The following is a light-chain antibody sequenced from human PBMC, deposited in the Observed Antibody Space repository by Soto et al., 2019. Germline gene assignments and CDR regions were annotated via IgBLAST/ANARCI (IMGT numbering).Light chain of an antibody. CDR3: QQYYRAPFT. CDR2: GAT. CDR1: QRITNNF. J-gene: IGKJ2*01. V-gene: IGKV3-20*01. Sequence: EIVLTQSPVTLSLSPGERATLSCRASQRITNNFLAWFQQRPGLAPRLLFYGATSRASGIPAEFSSSGSGTEVALTTSRLEPEDYAVYYCQQYYRAPFTFGQGTKLQIK.